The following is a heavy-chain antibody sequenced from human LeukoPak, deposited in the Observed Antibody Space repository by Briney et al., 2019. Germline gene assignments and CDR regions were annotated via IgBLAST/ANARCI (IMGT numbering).Heavy chain of an antibody. CDR1: GFTFSSYG. J-gene: IGHJ4*02. CDR2: IWYDGSNK. CDR3: ARDLYYYGSGSYSSIDY. D-gene: IGHD3-10*01. V-gene: IGHV3-33*01. Sequence: PGRSLRLSCAASGFTFSSYGMHWVRQAPGKGLEWVAVIWYDGSNKYYADSVKGRFTISRDSSKNTLYLQTNSLRAEDTAVYYCARDLYYYGSGSYSSIDYWGQGTLVTVSS.